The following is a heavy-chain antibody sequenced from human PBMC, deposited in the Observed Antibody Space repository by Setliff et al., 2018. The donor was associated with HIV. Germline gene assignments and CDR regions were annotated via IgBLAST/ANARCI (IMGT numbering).Heavy chain of an antibody. Sequence: WASVKVSCKASGYTFSTYDFNWVRQAAGQGLEWMGWMSPKNNGSGFAQKFQARLTMTWNTSTNTAYMELRSLTSDDTAVYYCARGRYNSHIDVWGQGTTVTVSS. CDR1: GYTFSTYD. CDR2: MSPKNNGS. D-gene: IGHD5-18*01. J-gene: IGHJ6*02. CDR3: ARGRYNSHIDV. V-gene: IGHV1-8*01.